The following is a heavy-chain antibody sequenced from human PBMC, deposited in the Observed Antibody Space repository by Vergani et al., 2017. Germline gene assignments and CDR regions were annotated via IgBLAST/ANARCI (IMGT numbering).Heavy chain of an antibody. J-gene: IGHJ6*02. D-gene: IGHD2-2*02. CDR3: ASLELAWTCSSTSCYTGGYYYGMDV. V-gene: IGHV3-53*01. Sequence: EVQLVESGGGLIQPGGSLRLSCAASGFTVSSNYMSWVRQAPGKGLEWVSVIYSGGSTYSADSVKGRFTISRDHSKNTLYLQMNSLRAEDTAVYYCASLELAWTCSSTSCYTGGYYYGMDVWGQGTTVTVSS. CDR1: GFTVSSNY. CDR2: IYSGGST.